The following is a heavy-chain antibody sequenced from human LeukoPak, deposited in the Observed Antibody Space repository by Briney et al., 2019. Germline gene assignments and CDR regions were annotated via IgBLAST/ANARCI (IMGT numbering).Heavy chain of an antibody. CDR2: IYYSGIT. CDR1: GGFISSSSYF. Sequence: SETLSLTCTVSGGFISSSSYFWGWIRPPPGKGLEWIRSIYYSGITSYNTSLKSRVTISVDTSKSQFSLKLSSVTAADTAVYYCASPWSSGGFDYWGQGTLVTVSS. D-gene: IGHD6-19*01. J-gene: IGHJ4*02. CDR3: ASPWSSGGFDY. V-gene: IGHV4-39*01.